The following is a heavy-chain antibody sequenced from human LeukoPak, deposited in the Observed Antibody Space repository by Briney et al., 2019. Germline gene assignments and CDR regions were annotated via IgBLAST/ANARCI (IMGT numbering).Heavy chain of an antibody. J-gene: IGHJ4*02. Sequence: GGSLRLSCAASGFTFSSYSMNWVRQAPGKGLEWVSYISSSSSTIYYADSVKGRFTISRDNAKNSLYLQMNSLRAEDTAVYYCARAVPTYSGSYSYYFDYWGQGTLVTVSS. CDR2: ISSSSSTI. D-gene: IGHD1-26*01. V-gene: IGHV3-48*04. CDR1: GFTFSSYS. CDR3: ARAVPTYSGSYSYYFDY.